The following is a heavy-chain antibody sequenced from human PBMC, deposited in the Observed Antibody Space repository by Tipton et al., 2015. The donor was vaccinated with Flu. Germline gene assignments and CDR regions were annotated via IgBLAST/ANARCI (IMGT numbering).Heavy chain of an antibody. D-gene: IGHD6-13*01. Sequence: SLRLSCAASGFTFSDYYMSWILQAPGKGLEWVSYISSSGSTIYYADSVKGRFTISRDNAKNSLYLQMNSLRAEDTAVYYCARVLSSSWHWRFWYFDYWGQGTLVTVSS. V-gene: IGHV3-11*04. J-gene: IGHJ4*02. CDR3: ARVLSSSWHWRFWYFDY. CDR1: GFTFSDYY. CDR2: ISSSGSTI.